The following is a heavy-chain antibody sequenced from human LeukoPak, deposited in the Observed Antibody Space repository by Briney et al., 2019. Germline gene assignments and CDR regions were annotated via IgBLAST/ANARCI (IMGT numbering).Heavy chain of an antibody. CDR1: GFTVSSNY. J-gene: IGHJ3*02. D-gene: IGHD1-26*01. V-gene: IGHV3-66*01. CDR3: AIVGATDAFDI. CDR2: IYSGGST. Sequence: GGSLRLSCAASGFTVSSNYMSWVCQAPGKGLEWVSVIYSGGSTYYADSVKGRFTISRDNSKNTLYLQMNSLRAEDTAVYYCAIVGATDAFDIWGQGTKVTVSS.